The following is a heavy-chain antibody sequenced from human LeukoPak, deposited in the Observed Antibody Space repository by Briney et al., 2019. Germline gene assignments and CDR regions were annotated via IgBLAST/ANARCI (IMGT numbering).Heavy chain of an antibody. D-gene: IGHD6-6*01. CDR2: IYYSGST. Sequence: SQTLSLTCTVSGGSISSGDYYWSWIRQPPGKGLEWIGYIYYSGSTNYNPSLKSRVTISVDTSKNQFSLKLSSVTAADTAVYYCARVIRKYSSSSGAFDIWGQGTMVTVSS. CDR1: GGSISSGDYY. J-gene: IGHJ3*02. V-gene: IGHV4-61*08. CDR3: ARVIRKYSSSSGAFDI.